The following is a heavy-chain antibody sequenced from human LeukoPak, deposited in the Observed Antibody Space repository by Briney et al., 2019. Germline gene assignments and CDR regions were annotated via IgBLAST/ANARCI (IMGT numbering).Heavy chain of an antibody. V-gene: IGHV4-4*07. J-gene: IGHJ4*02. CDR2: IYTSGST. Sequence: SDTLSLTCTVSGDSINSYYWSWIRQPAGKGLEWIGRIYTSGSTNYNPSLKSRVTMSVDTSKNQFSLNLNSLTAADTAVYYCARDRPYDSSGYFYVFDYWGQGTLVTVSS. D-gene: IGHD3-22*01. CDR1: GDSINSYY. CDR3: ARDRPYDSSGYFYVFDY.